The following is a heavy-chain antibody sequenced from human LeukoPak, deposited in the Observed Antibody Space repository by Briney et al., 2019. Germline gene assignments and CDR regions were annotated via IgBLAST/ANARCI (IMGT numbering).Heavy chain of an antibody. CDR1: GYTFTGYY. CDR2: INSSGGTT. J-gene: IGHJ3*01. V-gene: IGHV1-46*01. CDR3: ATTRRYYYDSSGPDAFDL. D-gene: IGHD3-22*01. Sequence: HWASVKVSCKASGYTFTGYYMHWVRQAPGQGLEWMGIINSSGGTTSYAQKFQGRVTMTRDTSISTAYMELSRLRSDDTAVYYCATTRRYYYDSSGPDAFDLWGQGTMVTVSS.